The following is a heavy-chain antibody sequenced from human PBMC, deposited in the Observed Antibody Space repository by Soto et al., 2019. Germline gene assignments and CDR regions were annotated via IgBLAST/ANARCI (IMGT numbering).Heavy chain of an antibody. D-gene: IGHD1-26*01. CDR2: ISGSGGST. V-gene: IGHV3-23*01. CDR1: RFTVSSNT. CDR3: AKSNAVWSYYNY. Sequence: GRTLRLSVAASRFTVSSNTMSWVCQAPGKGREWVSAISGSGGSTYYADSVKGRFTISRDNSKNTLYLQMNSLRAEETAVYYCAKSNAVWSYYNYWGQGTLVTVSS. J-gene: IGHJ4*02.